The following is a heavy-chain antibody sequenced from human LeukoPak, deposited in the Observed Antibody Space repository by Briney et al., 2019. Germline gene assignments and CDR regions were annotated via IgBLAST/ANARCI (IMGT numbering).Heavy chain of an antibody. CDR2: ISYDGSNK. CDR1: GFTFSSYG. Sequence: GGSLRLSCAASGFTFSSYGMHWDRQASGKGLEWVAVISYDGSNKYYADSVKGRFTISRDNSKNTLYLQMNSLRAEDTAVYYCAKGISSNKEDYWGQGTLVTVSS. CDR3: AKGISSNKEDY. V-gene: IGHV3-30*18. J-gene: IGHJ4*02.